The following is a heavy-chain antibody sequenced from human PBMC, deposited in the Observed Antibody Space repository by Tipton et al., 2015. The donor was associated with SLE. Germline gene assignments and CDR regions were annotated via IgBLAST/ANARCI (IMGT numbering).Heavy chain of an antibody. Sequence: TLSLTCVASGFAFSRTWMTWVRQTPGKGLEWVASINPDGSERNYLDSVEGRFTISRDNAMKSLYLQMNSLRAEDTAMYYCARDLNWATYWGHVTLVTVSS. V-gene: IGHV3-7*05. D-gene: IGHD3-16*01. CDR1: GFAFSRTW. CDR2: INPDGSER. CDR3: ARDLNWATY. J-gene: IGHJ4*01.